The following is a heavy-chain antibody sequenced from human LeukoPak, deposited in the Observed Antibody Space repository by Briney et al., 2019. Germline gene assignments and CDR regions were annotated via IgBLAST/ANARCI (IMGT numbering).Heavy chain of an antibody. CDR2: ITGSDDRT. V-gene: IGHV3-23*01. D-gene: IGHD3-22*01. CDR3: AKGPHVGSGYHPDY. J-gene: IGHJ4*02. CDR1: GFTFSNSA. Sequence: PGGSLSLSCAASGFTFSNSAMTWVRQAPGKGLEWVSTITGSDDRTYYADSVKGRFTISRDYSRNTLHFQMSSLRVEDTAMYYCAKGPHVGSGYHPDYWGQGTLVTVSS.